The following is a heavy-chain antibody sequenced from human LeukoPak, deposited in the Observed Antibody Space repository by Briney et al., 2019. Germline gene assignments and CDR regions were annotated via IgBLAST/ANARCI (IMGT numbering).Heavy chain of an antibody. Sequence: PGGSLRLSCAASGFTFSNYAMSWVRQAPGKGLEWVSAITGSGGNTYYADSVKGRFTISRDNSKNTLYLQMNSLRDEDTAVYYCAKCGDFDVLTGYYVPDFWGQGTLVTVSS. CDR2: ITGSGGNT. CDR1: GFTFSNYA. D-gene: IGHD3-9*01. CDR3: AKCGDFDVLTGYYVPDF. V-gene: IGHV3-23*01. J-gene: IGHJ4*02.